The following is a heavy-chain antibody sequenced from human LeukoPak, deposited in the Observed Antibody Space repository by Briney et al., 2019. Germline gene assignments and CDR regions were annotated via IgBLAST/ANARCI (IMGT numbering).Heavy chain of an antibody. J-gene: IGHJ4*02. Sequence: GGPLRLSCAASGFTFSSYWMHWVRQAPGKGLVWVSRINSDGSSTSYADSVKGRFTISRDNAKNTLYLQMNSLRAEDTAVYYCAREYGGYVRYFDYWGQGTLVTVSS. CDR3: AREYGGYVRYFDY. CDR1: GFTFSSYW. V-gene: IGHV3-74*01. CDR2: INSDGSST. D-gene: IGHD5-12*01.